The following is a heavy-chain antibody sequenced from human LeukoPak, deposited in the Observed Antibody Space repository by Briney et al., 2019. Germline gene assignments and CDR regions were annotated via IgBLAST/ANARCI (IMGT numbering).Heavy chain of an antibody. D-gene: IGHD2-2*01. J-gene: IGHJ4*02. CDR3: AREVPAAMNDFDY. V-gene: IGHV4-59*08. CDR2: IYYSGST. CDR1: GGSISSYY. Sequence: SETLSLTCTVSGGSISSYYWSWIRQPPGKGLEWIGYIYYSGSTNYKPSLKSRVTISVDTSKNQFSLKLTSVIAADTAVYYCAREVPAAMNDFDYWGQGTLVTVSS.